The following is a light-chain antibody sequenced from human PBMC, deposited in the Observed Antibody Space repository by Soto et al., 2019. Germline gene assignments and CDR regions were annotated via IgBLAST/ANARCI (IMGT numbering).Light chain of an antibody. CDR1: SSNIGSNY. J-gene: IGLJ1*01. CDR2: SNT. CDR3: AAWDDNLSGLYV. V-gene: IGLV1-47*01. Sequence: SVLTQPPSASGPPGQRVTISCSGSSSNIGSNYVYWYQQLPGTAPKLLIYSNTQRPSGVPDRISGSKSGTSASLAISGLRSEDEADYYCAAWDDNLSGLYVFGTGTEVTVL.